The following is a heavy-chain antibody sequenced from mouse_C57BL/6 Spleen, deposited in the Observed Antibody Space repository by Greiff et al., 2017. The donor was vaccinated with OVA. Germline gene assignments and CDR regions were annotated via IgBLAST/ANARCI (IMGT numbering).Heavy chain of an antibody. J-gene: IGHJ4*01. Sequence: EVNVVESGGGLVQPGGSLKLSCAASGFTFSDYGMAWVRQAPRQGPEWVAFISNLAYSIYYADTVTGRFTISRENAKNTLYLDMSSLRSEDTAMYYCARRADAEASYAMDYWGQGTSVTVSS. CDR3: ARRADAEASYAMDY. V-gene: IGHV5-15*01. CDR2: ISNLAYSI. D-gene: IGHD3-2*02. CDR1: GFTFSDYG.